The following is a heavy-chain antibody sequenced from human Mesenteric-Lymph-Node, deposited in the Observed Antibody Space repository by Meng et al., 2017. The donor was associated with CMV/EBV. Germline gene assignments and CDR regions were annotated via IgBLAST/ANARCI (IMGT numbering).Heavy chain of an antibody. CDR3: AASPFDNWFDP. J-gene: IGHJ5*02. CDR2: INHSGST. Sequence: SETLSLTCAVYGGSFSGYYWSWIRQPPGKGLEWIGEINHSGSTNYNPSLKSRVTISVDTSKNQFSLKLSSVTAADTAVYYCAASPFDNWFDPWGQGTLGT. D-gene: IGHD3-3*01. V-gene: IGHV4-34*01. CDR1: GGSFSGYY.